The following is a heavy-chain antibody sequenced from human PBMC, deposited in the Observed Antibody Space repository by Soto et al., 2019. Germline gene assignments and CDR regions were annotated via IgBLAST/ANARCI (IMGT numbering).Heavy chain of an antibody. V-gene: IGHV3-23*01. J-gene: IGHJ3*01. CDR3: AKCMQAYWNYDAHHV. D-gene: IGHD1-7*01. CDR2: ITATGGTT. Sequence: AGGSLRLSCSASGFTFTTYSMSCVRQAPGKGLEWVAHITATGGTTYYADSVKGRFTISRDTSRNRLYLQMNSLRAEDTALYYCAKCMQAYWNYDAHHVWGQGTMVTVSS. CDR1: GFTFTTYS.